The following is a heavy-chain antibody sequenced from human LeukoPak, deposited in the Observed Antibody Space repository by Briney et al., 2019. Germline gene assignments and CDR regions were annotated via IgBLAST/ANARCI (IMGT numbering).Heavy chain of an antibody. Sequence: GGSLRLSCAASGFTFTTYWMSWVRQAPGKGLEWVANINQDGSDKYYVDSVKGRFTLSRDNGKNSLYLQMNSLGAEDTAVYYCARGGKLHPQSPYWGQGTLVTVSS. V-gene: IGHV3-7*01. J-gene: IGHJ4*02. CDR3: ARGGKLHPQSPY. CDR2: INQDGSDK. CDR1: GFTFTTYW. D-gene: IGHD3-16*01.